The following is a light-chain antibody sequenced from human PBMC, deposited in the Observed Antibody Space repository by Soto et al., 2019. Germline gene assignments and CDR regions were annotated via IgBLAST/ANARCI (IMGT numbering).Light chain of an antibody. CDR2: RNN. J-gene: IGLJ3*02. V-gene: IGLV1-47*01. CDR1: TSTIGSNY. Sequence: QSALTQPPSASGTPGQRVTISCSGSTSTIGSNYVYWYQQLPGTAPKLLTDRNNQQPSGVPDGFTGSKSGTSASLAISGLRSEDEADYYCAAWDDSLSGWVFGGGTKLAVL. CDR3: AAWDDSLSGWV.